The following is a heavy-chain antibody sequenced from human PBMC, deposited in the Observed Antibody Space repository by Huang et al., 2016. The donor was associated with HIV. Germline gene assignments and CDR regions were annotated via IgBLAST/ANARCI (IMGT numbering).Heavy chain of an antibody. CDR2: INSDGSSS. CDR1: GFTFSSYW. J-gene: IGHJ4*02. Sequence: EVQLVESGGGLVQPGGSLRLSCAASGFTFSSYWMHWVRQAPGKGRFWVSRINSDGSSSGYADAVKGRFTISRDNAKNTLYLQMNSLRAEDTAVYYCVRDPRIQSWLNYFDYWGQGTLVSVSS. CDR3: VRDPRIQSWLNYFDY. D-gene: IGHD3-22*01. V-gene: IGHV3-74*01.